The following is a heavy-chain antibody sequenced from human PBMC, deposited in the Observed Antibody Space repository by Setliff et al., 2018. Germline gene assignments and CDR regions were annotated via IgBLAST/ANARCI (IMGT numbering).Heavy chain of an antibody. CDR1: GYSFGTYA. V-gene: IGHV1-3*01. D-gene: IGHD2-2*02. CDR3: ARDREYCSRTSCYIDY. CDR2: INGGNGNT. J-gene: IGHJ4*02. Sequence: ASVKVSCKASGYSFGTYAMHWVRQAPGQRLEWMGWINGGNGNTKYSQKFQGRITITRDTSASTAYMEMSSLRSEDTAVYYCARDREYCSRTSCYIDYWGQGALVTVS.